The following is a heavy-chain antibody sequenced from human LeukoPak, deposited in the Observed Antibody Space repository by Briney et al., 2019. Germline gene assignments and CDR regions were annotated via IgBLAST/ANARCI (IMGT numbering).Heavy chain of an antibody. D-gene: IGHD3-22*01. CDR1: GGTFSSYA. V-gene: IGHV1-69*05. Sequence: ASVKVSCKASGGTFSSYAISWVRQAPGQGLEWMGGIIPIFGTANYAQKFQGRVTITTDESTSTAYMELSSLRSEDTAVYYCARGEHYYDSGGYHSPAFDIWGQGTMVTVSS. CDR2: IIPIFGTA. CDR3: ARGEHYYDSGGYHSPAFDI. J-gene: IGHJ3*02.